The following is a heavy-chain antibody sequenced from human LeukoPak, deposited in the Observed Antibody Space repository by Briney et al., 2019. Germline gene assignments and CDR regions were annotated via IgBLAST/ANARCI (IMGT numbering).Heavy chain of an antibody. Sequence: ASVKVSCKVSGYTFTDYYMHWVQQAPGKGLEWMGLVDPEDGETIYAEKFQGRVTITADTSTDTAYMELSSLRSEDTAVYYCARGTRGYSYGYRYWGQGTLVTVSS. CDR3: ARGTRGYSYGYRY. J-gene: IGHJ4*02. CDR2: VDPEDGET. V-gene: IGHV1-69-2*01. CDR1: GYTFTDYY. D-gene: IGHD5-18*01.